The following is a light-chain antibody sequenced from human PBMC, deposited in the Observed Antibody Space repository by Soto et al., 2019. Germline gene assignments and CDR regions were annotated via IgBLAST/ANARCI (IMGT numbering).Light chain of an antibody. CDR1: QSISSW. CDR3: QQLNSFPL. V-gene: IGKV1-5*03. CDR2: KAS. Sequence: DIQMTQSPSTLSASVGDRVTITCRASQSISSWLAWYQQKPGKAPKLLIYKASSLESGVPSRFSGSGSGTEFTLTISSLQPEDFATYYCQQLNSFPLFGPGTKVDIK. J-gene: IGKJ3*01.